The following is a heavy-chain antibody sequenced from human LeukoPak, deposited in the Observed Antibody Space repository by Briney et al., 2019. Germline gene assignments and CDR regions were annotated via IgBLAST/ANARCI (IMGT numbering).Heavy chain of an antibody. CDR2: TSSSDAGT. J-gene: IGHJ3*02. Sequence: GGSLRLSCAASGFTLSSYAMSWVRQAPGKGLEWVSATSSSDAGTYYAASVRGRFTVSRDNSKNTLYLQMNSLRAEDAAVYYCARAGGTYYGIAFDIWGQGTMVTVSS. CDR1: GFTLSSYA. V-gene: IGHV3-23*01. CDR3: ARAGGTYYGIAFDI. D-gene: IGHD1-26*01.